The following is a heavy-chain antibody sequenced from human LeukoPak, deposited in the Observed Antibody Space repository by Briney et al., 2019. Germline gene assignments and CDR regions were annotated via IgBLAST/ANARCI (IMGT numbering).Heavy chain of an antibody. J-gene: IGHJ5*02. V-gene: IGHV1-8*01. Sequence: GASVKVSCKASGYTFTSYDINWVRQATGQGLEWMGWMNPNSGNTGYAQKFQGRVTMTRDTSISTAYMELSRLRSDDTAVYYCARDGEYCSSTSCYGTRDWFDPWGQGTLVTVSS. CDR1: GYTFTSYD. CDR3: ARDGEYCSSTSCYGTRDWFDP. D-gene: IGHD2-2*01. CDR2: MNPNSGNT.